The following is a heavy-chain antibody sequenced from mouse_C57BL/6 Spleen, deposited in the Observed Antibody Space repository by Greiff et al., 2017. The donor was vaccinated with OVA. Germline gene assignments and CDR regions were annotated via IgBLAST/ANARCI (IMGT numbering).Heavy chain of an antibody. CDR3: TRDFFDY. Sequence: VQLQQSGAELVRPGASVTLSCKASGYTFTDYEMHWVKQTPVHGLEWIGAIDPETGGTAYNQKFKGKAILTADKSSSTAYMERRSLTSEDASVYYCTRDFFDYWGQGTTLTVSS. CDR2: IDPETGGT. J-gene: IGHJ2*01. CDR1: GYTFTDYE. V-gene: IGHV1-15*01.